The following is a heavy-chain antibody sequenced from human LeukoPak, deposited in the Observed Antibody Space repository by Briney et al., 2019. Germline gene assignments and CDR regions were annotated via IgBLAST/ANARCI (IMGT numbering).Heavy chain of an antibody. Sequence: PSETLSLTCTVSGGSISSYYWSWIRQPPGKGLEWIGYIYYSGSTNYNPSLKGRVTISVDTSKNQFSLKLSSVTAADTAVYYCARARYVPGFGVGIFDYWGQGTLVTVSS. D-gene: IGHD3-3*01. CDR3: ARARYVPGFGVGIFDY. V-gene: IGHV4-59*01. J-gene: IGHJ4*02. CDR1: GGSISSYY. CDR2: IYYSGST.